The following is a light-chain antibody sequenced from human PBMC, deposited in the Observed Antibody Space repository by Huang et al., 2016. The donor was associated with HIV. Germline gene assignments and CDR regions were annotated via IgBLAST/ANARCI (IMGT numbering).Light chain of an antibody. V-gene: IGKV1-17*03. CDR2: AAS. J-gene: IGKJ1*01. Sequence: DIQLTQSPSAMSASVGDRVSITCRASQDISNYLAWFQQKPGGAPKRLIYAASSLQSGVPSGFSGSRSGTKFTLTISSLQPEDFATYYCLQHHGYPRTFGQGTNV. CDR3: LQHHGYPRT. CDR1: QDISNY.